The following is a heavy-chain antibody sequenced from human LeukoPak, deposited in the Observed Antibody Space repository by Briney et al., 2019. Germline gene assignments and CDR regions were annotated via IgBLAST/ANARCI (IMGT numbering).Heavy chain of an antibody. CDR3: VRGTGY. CDR1: GFTFSTYV. J-gene: IGHJ4*02. CDR2: ISSNGDNT. V-gene: IGHV3-64D*06. Sequence: GGSLRLSCSVSGFTFSTYVMHWVRQAPGKGLEYVSAISSNGDNTYYADSVKGRFTISRDNFKNTLYLQMSSLRADDTAVYYCVRGTGYWGREPWSPSP.